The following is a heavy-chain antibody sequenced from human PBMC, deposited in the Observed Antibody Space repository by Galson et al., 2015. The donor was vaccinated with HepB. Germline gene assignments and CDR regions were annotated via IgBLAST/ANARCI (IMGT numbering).Heavy chain of an antibody. Sequence: SLRLSCAASGFTFSSYAMHWVRQAPGKGLEWVAVISYDGSNKYYADSVKGRFTISRDNSKNTLYLQMNSLRAEDTAVYYCARDSGFYFQHWGQGILVTVSS. CDR1: GFTFSSYA. D-gene: IGHD3-10*01. CDR2: ISYDGSNK. V-gene: IGHV3-30*04. CDR3: ARDSGFYFQH. J-gene: IGHJ1*01.